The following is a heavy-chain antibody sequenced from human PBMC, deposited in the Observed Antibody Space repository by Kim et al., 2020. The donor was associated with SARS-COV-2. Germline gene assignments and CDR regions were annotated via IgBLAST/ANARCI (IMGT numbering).Heavy chain of an antibody. CDR3: VKTAWAHNKWPNIPAF. J-gene: IGHJ4*02. CDR1: GFLLSDYA. V-gene: IGHV3-23*01. CDR2: IDFGGDST. D-gene: IGHD1-1*01. Sequence: GGSLRLSCAASGFLLSDYAMSWVRQAPGKGLEWVSAIDFGGDSTYYADSVQGRFTISRDTSKNTLYLRMNNLRAEDTAVYYCVKTAWAHNKWPNIPAFWGRGSLVTVSS.